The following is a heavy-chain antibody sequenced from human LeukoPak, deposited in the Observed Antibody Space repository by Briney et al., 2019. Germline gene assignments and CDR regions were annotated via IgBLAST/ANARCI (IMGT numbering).Heavy chain of an antibody. CDR1: GFTFSSHW. CDR3: ARDIRSRTSDY. Sequence: GGSLILSCAASGFTFSSHWMSWVRQAPGKGLEWVANIKEDGSEKYYVDSVKGRFTISRDNAKNSLYLEMNSLRAEDTAVYYCARDIRSRTSDYWGQGTLVTVSS. V-gene: IGHV3-7*01. CDR2: IKEDGSEK. D-gene: IGHD2-2*01. J-gene: IGHJ4*02.